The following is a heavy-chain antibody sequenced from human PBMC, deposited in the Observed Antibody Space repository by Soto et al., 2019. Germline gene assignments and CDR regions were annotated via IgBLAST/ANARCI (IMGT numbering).Heavy chain of an antibody. CDR2: IDPSDSYT. CDR1: GYSFTSYW. CDR3: ASSSLTIFGDYYYGMDV. J-gene: IGHJ6*02. Sequence: GESLKISCKGSGYSFTSYWISWVRQMPGKGLEWMGRIDPSDSYTNYSPSFQGHVTISADKSISTAYLQWSSLKASDTAMYYCASSSLTIFGDYYYGMDVWGQGTTVTVSS. D-gene: IGHD3-3*01. V-gene: IGHV5-10-1*01.